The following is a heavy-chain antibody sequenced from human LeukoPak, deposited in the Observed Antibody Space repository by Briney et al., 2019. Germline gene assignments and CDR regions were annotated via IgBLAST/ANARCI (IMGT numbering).Heavy chain of an antibody. CDR3: ARVSPYYGDSPYYYYYHMDV. J-gene: IGHJ6*03. Sequence: GGSLRLSCAASGFTFSSYSMNWVRQAPGKGLEWVSSINSGSTYIYYADSVKGRFIISRDNAKNSLYLQMNSLRAEDTAVYYCARVSPYYGDSPYYYYYHMDVWGKGTTVTVSS. CDR2: INSGSTYI. CDR1: GFTFSSYS. D-gene: IGHD4-17*01. V-gene: IGHV3-21*01.